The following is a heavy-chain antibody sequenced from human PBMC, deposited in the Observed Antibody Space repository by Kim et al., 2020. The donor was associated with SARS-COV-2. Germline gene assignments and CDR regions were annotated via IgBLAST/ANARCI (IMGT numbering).Heavy chain of an antibody. CDR2: IYPSGNT. J-gene: IGHJ3*02. CDR3: ARVTCSSTSCSKRGAFDI. V-gene: IGHV4-59*13. Sequence: SETLSLTCTVSGGSISSFYWNWIRQPPGKGLEYIGYIYPSGNTNYNPSLKSRVTMSVDTSKNQFSLTLSSVTAADTAVYYCARVTCSSTSCSKRGAFDIWGQGTMVTVSS. D-gene: IGHD2-2*01. CDR1: GGSISSFY.